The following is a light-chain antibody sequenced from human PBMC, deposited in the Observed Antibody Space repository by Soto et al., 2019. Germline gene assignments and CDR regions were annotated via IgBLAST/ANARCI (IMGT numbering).Light chain of an antibody. J-gene: IGKJ1*01. CDR1: QSVSNS. CDR2: ATS. CDR3: HQYYDWPTWT. V-gene: IGKV3-15*01. Sequence: TQSPVTLSMSPGETDTLCCRASQSVSNSLAWYRQRPGQPPSLLIYATSTRATGVPASFTGSGSGTEFTLTISSLQSEDLAVYYGHQYYDWPTWTFGQGTQVDIK.